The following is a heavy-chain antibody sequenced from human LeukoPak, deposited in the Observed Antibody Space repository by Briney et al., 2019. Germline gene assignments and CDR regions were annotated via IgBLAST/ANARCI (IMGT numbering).Heavy chain of an antibody. CDR3: ARGGPAYGGNHNWFDP. V-gene: IGHV3-53*01. D-gene: IGHD4-23*01. CDR1: GFTLSAEY. J-gene: IGHJ5*02. Sequence: PGGSLRLSCAASGFTLSAEYMSWVRQAPGRGLEWVSVIYGGGGTYYANSVKGRFTISRHTTKHTLFLQLSSLRAEDTAMYHCARGGPAYGGNHNWFDPWGQGTLVTVSS. CDR2: IYGGGGT.